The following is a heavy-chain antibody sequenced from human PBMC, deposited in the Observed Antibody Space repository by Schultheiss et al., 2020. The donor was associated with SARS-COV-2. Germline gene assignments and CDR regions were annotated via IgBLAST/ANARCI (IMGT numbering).Heavy chain of an antibody. J-gene: IGHJ4*02. D-gene: IGHD2-2*01. CDR2: IYYSGST. CDR3: ARVGCSSTSCYQNDY. Sequence: SQTLSLTCTVSGGSIRSYYWSWIRQPPGKGLEWIGDIYYSGSTNYNPSLKSRVTISVDTSKKQFSLKMSSVTAADAAVYYCARVGCSSTSCYQNDYWGQGTLVTVSS. CDR1: GGSIRSYY. V-gene: IGHV4-59*12.